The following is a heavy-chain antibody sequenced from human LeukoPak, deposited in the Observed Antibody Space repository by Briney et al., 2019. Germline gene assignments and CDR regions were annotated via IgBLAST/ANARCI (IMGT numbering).Heavy chain of an antibody. J-gene: IGHJ4*02. Sequence: SVKVSCKASGGTFSSYAISWVRQAPGQGLKWMGGIIPIFGTANYAQKFQGRVTITADESTSTAYMELSSLRSEDTAVYYCARDHRRDGYNWLVYYFDYWGQGTLVTVSS. V-gene: IGHV1-69*13. D-gene: IGHD5-24*01. CDR2: IIPIFGTA. CDR3: ARDHRRDGYNWLVYYFDY. CDR1: GGTFSSYA.